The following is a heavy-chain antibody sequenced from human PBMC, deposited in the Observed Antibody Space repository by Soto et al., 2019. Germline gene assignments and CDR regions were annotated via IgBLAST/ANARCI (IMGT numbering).Heavy chain of an antibody. D-gene: IGHD6-19*01. J-gene: IGHJ4*02. CDR1: GGSINSYY. CDR2: IYYSGNT. CDR3: ARHRGSSGWDY. V-gene: IGHV4-59*08. Sequence: SETLSLTCTVSGGSINSYYWSWIRQPPGKRLEWIGYIYYSGNTNYSPSLKSRVTISVDTSKNQFSLNLNSVTAADTAVYYCARHRGSSGWDYWGQGTLVTVSS.